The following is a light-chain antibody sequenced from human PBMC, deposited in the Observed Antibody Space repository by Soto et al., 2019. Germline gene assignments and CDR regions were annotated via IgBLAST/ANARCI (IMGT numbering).Light chain of an antibody. CDR3: QQRSNWIT. CDR1: QSVSSY. J-gene: IGKJ5*01. V-gene: IGKV3D-20*02. CDR2: GAS. Sequence: DIVLTQSPGTLSLSPGERATLSCRASQSVSSYLAWYQQKPGQAPRLLIYGASSRATGIPDRFSGSGSGTDFALTITRLEAADFAVYYCQQRSNWITFGQGTRLEIK.